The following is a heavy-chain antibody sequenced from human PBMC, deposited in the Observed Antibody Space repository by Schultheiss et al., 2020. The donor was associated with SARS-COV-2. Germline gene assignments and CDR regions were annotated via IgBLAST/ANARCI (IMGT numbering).Heavy chain of an antibody. CDR2: ISGSGGST. D-gene: IGHD4-11*01. V-gene: IGHV3-23*01. CDR3: ARGSDYSHYYYGMDV. Sequence: GESLKISCAASGFTFSGSAMHWVRQASGKGLEWVSAISGSGGSTYYADSVKGRFTISRDNSKNTLYLQMNSLRAEDTAVYYCARGSDYSHYYYGMDVWGQGTTVTVSS. CDR1: GFTFSGSA. J-gene: IGHJ6*02.